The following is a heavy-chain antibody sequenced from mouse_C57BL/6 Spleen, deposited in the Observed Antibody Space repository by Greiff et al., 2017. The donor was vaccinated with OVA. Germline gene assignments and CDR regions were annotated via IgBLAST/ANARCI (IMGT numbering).Heavy chain of an antibody. CDR2: IDPETGGT. J-gene: IGHJ1*03. CDR1: GYTFTDYE. CDR3: TRRWSFDV. V-gene: IGHV1-15*01. Sequence: VKLVESGAELVRPGASVTLSCKASGYTFTDYEMHWVKQTPVHGLEWIGAIDPETGGTAYNQKFKGKAILTADKSSSTAYMELRSLTSEDSAVYYCTRRWSFDVWGTGTTVTVSS.